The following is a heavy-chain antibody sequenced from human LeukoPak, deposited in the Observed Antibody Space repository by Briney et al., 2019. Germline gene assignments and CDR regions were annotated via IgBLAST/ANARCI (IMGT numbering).Heavy chain of an antibody. CDR1: GGSISSSSYY. CDR3: ARGQGIRIAALRY. Sequence: SETLSLTCTVSGGSISSSSYYWGWIRQPPGKGLEWIGSIYYSGSTYYNPSLKSRVTISVDTSKNQFSLKLSSVTAADTAVYYCARGQGIRIAALRYWGQGTLVTVSS. CDR2: IYYSGST. D-gene: IGHD6-6*01. J-gene: IGHJ4*02. V-gene: IGHV4-39*07.